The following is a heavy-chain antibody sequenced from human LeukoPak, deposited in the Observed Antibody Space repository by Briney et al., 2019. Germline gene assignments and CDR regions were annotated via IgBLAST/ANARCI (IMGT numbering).Heavy chain of an antibody. Sequence: PGGSLRLSCAASGFTFSDYWMTWVRQAPGKGLEWVANIHRDGSDKYYVDSVKGRSTISRDNAKNSLYLQMNSLRGEDTAVYYCAKNRTAHDYWGQGTLVTVSS. D-gene: IGHD5-18*01. CDR1: GFTFSDYW. CDR3: AKNRTAHDY. V-gene: IGHV3-7*02. J-gene: IGHJ4*02. CDR2: IHRDGSDK.